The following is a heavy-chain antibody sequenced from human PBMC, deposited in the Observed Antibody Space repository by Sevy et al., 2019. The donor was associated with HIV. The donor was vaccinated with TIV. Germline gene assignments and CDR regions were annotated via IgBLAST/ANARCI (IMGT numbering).Heavy chain of an antibody. CDR2: ISGSGGST. D-gene: IGHD6-6*01. J-gene: IGHJ4*02. V-gene: IGHV3-23*01. CDR3: AKDPSIAARHEQVGY. CDR1: GFTFSSYA. Sequence: GGSLRLSCAASGFTFSSYAMSWVRQAPGKGLEWVSAISGSGGSTYYADSVKGRFTISRDNSKSTLYLQMDSLRAEDTAVYYCAKDPSIAARHEQVGYWGQGTLVTVSS.